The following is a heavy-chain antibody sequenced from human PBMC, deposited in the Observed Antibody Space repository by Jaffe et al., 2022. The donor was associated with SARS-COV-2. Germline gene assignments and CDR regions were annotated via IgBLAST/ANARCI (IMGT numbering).Heavy chain of an antibody. D-gene: IGHD2-15*01. CDR2: IYYSGST. V-gene: IGHV4-39*01. J-gene: IGHJ5*02. CDR3: ARRLRHSSRIRAGIDR. Sequence: QLQLQESGPGLVKPSETLSLTCSVSGVPISNSSDYWGWIRQPPGKGLEWIGSIYYSGSTHYNPSLKSRVTIFVDTSKNQFSLNLSSVTAADTAVYYCARRLRHSSRIRAGIDRWGQGTLVTVSA. CDR1: GVPISNSSDY.